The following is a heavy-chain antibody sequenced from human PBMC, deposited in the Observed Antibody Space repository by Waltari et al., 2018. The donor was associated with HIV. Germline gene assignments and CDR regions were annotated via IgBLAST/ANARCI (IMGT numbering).Heavy chain of an antibody. CDR3: ARDSEGSITMMPN. CDR1: GFPFSSYG. J-gene: IGHJ4*02. D-gene: IGHD3-22*01. Sequence: QVQLVESGGGVVQPGRSLRLSCAASGFPFSSYGMHWVRQAPGKGLEWVAVIWYDGSNKYYADSVKGRFTISRDNSKNTLYLQMNSLRAKDTAVYYCARDSEGSITMMPNWGQGTLVTVSS. V-gene: IGHV3-33*01. CDR2: IWYDGSNK.